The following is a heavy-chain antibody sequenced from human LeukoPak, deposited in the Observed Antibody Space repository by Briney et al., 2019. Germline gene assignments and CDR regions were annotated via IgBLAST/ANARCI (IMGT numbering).Heavy chain of an antibody. V-gene: IGHV3-30*18. CDR1: GFTFSSYG. CDR2: ISYDGSNK. CDR3: AKVLGRIQVWPLLDY. D-gene: IGHD5-18*01. Sequence: GRSLRLSCAASGFTFSSYGMHWVRQAPGKGLEWVAVISYDGSNKYYADSVKGRFTISRDNSKNTLYLQMNSLRAEDTAVYYCAKVLGRIQVWPLLDYWGQGTLVTVSS. J-gene: IGHJ4*02.